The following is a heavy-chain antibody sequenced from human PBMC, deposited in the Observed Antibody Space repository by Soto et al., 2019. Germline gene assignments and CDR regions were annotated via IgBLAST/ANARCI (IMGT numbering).Heavy chain of an antibody. D-gene: IGHD6-6*01. V-gene: IGHV5-51*01. Sequence: PGESLKISCKGSGYSFTSDWIGWVRQMPGKGLEWMGIIYPGDSDTRYSPSFQGQVTISADQSISTAYLQWSSLKASDTAMYYCARHQGSIAARPGYYYGMDVWGQGTTVTVSS. CDR3: ARHQGSIAARPGYYYGMDV. J-gene: IGHJ6*02. CDR2: IYPGDSDT. CDR1: GYSFTSDW.